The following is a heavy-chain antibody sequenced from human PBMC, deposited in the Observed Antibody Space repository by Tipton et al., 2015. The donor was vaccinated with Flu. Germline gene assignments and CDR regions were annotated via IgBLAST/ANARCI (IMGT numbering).Heavy chain of an antibody. CDR1: GFTFSSYD. J-gene: IGHJ6*02. V-gene: IGHV3-13*01. CDR3: ARGPLPDSNWYNGMDV. CDR2: IGSSGDT. D-gene: IGHD6-13*01. Sequence: GSLRLSYEASGFTFSSYDMHWVRQITGEGLQWVSGIGSSGDTYYSGSVKGRFTISRENAKNSVYLQMRSLRPGDTAVYYCARGPLPDSNWYNGMDVWGQGITVTVFS.